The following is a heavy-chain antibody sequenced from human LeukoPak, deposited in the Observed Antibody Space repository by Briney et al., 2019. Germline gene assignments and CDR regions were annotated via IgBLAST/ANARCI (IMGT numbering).Heavy chain of an antibody. Sequence: PSETLSLTCTVSGGSISSYYWSWIRQPPGKGLEWIGYIYYSGSTNYNPSLKSRVTISVDTSKNQFSLKLSSVTAADTAVYYCARRGGHLFFDYWGQGTLVTVSS. CDR2: IYYSGST. CDR1: GGSISSYY. J-gene: IGHJ4*02. D-gene: IGHD6-25*01. V-gene: IGHV4-59*08. CDR3: ARRGGHLFFDY.